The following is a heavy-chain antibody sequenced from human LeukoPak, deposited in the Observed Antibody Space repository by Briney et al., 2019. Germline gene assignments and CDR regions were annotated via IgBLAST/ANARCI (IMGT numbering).Heavy chain of an antibody. CDR1: GYTFTSYD. CDR3: ARASGPRITIFGVVKTTMDV. Sequence: GASVKVSCKASGYTFTSYDINWVRQATGQGLEWMGWMNPNSGNTGYAQKFQGRVTMTRNTSISTAYMELSSLRSEDTAVYYCARASGPRITIFGVVKTTMDVWGQGTTVTVSS. D-gene: IGHD3-3*01. V-gene: IGHV1-8*01. CDR2: MNPNSGNT. J-gene: IGHJ6*02.